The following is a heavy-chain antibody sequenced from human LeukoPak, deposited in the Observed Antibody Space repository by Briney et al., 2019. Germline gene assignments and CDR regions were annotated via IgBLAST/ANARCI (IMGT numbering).Heavy chain of an antibody. D-gene: IGHD3-3*01. CDR2: IKQDGSEK. J-gene: IGHJ6*03. Sequence: GGSLRLSCAASGFTFSSYWMSWVRQAPGKGLEWVANIKQDGSEKYYVDSVNGRFTISRDNAKHSLYLQMNSRRAEDTAVYYCARIMGYDFWSGYYPHYYYYYMDVWGKGTTVTVSS. CDR3: ARIMGYDFWSGYYPHYYYYYMDV. V-gene: IGHV3-7*01. CDR1: GFTFSSYW.